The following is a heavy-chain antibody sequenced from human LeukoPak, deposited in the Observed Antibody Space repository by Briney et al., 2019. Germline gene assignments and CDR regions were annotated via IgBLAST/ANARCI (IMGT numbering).Heavy chain of an antibody. V-gene: IGHV4-39*01. J-gene: IGHJ4*02. CDR2: IYYSGST. Sequence: SETLTLTCTVSGGSISSSSYYWGWIRQPPGKGLEWIGSIYYSGSTYYNPSLKSRVTISVDTSKNQFSLKLSSVTAADTAVYYCASLYYDILTGYYNWGQGTLVTVSS. CDR3: ASLYYDILTGYYN. CDR1: GGSISSSSYY. D-gene: IGHD3-9*01.